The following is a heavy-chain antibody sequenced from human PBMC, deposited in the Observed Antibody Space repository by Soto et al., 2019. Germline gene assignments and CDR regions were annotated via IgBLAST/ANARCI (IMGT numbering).Heavy chain of an antibody. V-gene: IGHV4-4*07. Sequence: SETLSLTCSVSGTSVSNYYWSWIRQPAGKGLEHIGRIYTSGSTNYNPSLKSRVTISVDTSKNQFSLKLSSVTAADTAVYYCARDVIVVVPAAQNYYGMDVWGQGTTVTVSS. CDR1: GTSVSNYY. CDR3: ARDVIVVVPAAQNYYGMDV. J-gene: IGHJ6*02. CDR2: IYTSGST. D-gene: IGHD2-2*01.